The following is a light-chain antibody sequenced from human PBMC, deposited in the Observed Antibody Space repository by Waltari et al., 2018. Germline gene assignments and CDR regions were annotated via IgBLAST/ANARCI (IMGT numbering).Light chain of an antibody. CDR3: QQTYDTPPMCT. CDR1: ESMHKY. J-gene: IGKJ2*02. Sequence: RASESMHKYLNWDQQRPGRAPRLLIYAASTLQSGFPSRFSGSGSGTEFTLTITSLQPEDFATYYCQQTYDTPPMCTFGQGTKLQI. CDR2: AAS. V-gene: IGKV1-39*01.